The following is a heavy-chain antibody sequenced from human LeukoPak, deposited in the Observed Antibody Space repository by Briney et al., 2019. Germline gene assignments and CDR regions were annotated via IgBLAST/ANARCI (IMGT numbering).Heavy chain of an antibody. Sequence: ASVTVSCTASGYTFTSYGISWVRQPPAQVLEWMGIINTSGGSTTYSQTFQGRVTMTRDMSTSTVYMELSSMRSEDTAVYYCARVGGAAAGTGHYMDVWGKGTTVTVSS. J-gene: IGHJ6*03. D-gene: IGHD6-13*01. V-gene: IGHV1-46*01. CDR2: INTSGGST. CDR3: ARVGGAAAGTGHYMDV. CDR1: GYTFTSYG.